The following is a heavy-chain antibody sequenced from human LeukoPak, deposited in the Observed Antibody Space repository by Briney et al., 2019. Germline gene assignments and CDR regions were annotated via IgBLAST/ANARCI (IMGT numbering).Heavy chain of an antibody. V-gene: IGHV3-30*02. J-gene: IGHJ4*02. CDR3: AKEDYDILTGSAFDY. Sequence: GGSLRLSCAASGFTFSSYGMHWVRQAPGKGLEWVAFIRYDGSNKYYADSVKGRFTISRDNSKNTLYLQMNSLRAEDMAVYYCAKEDYDILTGSAFDYSGQGTLVTVSS. CDR2: IRYDGSNK. D-gene: IGHD3-9*01. CDR1: GFTFSSYG.